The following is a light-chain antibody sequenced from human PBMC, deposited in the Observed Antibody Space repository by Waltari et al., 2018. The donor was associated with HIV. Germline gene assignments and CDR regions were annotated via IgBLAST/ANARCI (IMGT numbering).Light chain of an antibody. Sequence: QAGLTQPPSVSKGLGQTATSTCPGNNNNVGNQGASLLQHPHANTPKLLSYRNDNRPSGISERFSASRSGNTASLTITGLQPEDEADYYCSAWDDSVKAWVFGGGTKLTVL. V-gene: IGLV10-54*04. CDR1: NNNVGNQG. J-gene: IGLJ3*02. CDR3: SAWDDSVKAWV. CDR2: RND.